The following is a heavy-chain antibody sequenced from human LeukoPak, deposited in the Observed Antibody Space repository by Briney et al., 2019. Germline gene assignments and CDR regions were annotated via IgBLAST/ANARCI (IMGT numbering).Heavy chain of an antibody. CDR3: AKEHYYDSSGYLEYFQH. CDR1: GFTFSSYA. J-gene: IGHJ1*01. V-gene: IGHV3-23*01. Sequence: GGSLRLSCAASGFTFSSYAMSWVRRAPGEGLEWVSAISGSGGSTYYADSVKGRFTISRDNSKNTLYLQMNSLRAEDTAVYYCAKEHYYDSSGYLEYFQHWGQGTLVTVSS. CDR2: ISGSGGST. D-gene: IGHD3-22*01.